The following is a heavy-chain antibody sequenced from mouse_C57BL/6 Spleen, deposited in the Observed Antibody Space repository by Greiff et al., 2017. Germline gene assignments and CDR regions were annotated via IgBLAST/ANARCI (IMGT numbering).Heavy chain of an antibody. J-gene: IGHJ1*03. Sequence: VQLQQPGAELVKPGASVKVSCKASGYTFTSYWMHWVKQRPGQGLEWIGRIHPSDSDTNYNQKFKGKATLTVDKSSSTAYMQLSSLTSEDSAVYYCAMDITTVVATRYFDVWGKGTTVTVSS. D-gene: IGHD1-1*01. CDR1: GYTFTSYW. CDR3: AMDITTVVATRYFDV. V-gene: IGHV1-74*01. CDR2: IHPSDSDT.